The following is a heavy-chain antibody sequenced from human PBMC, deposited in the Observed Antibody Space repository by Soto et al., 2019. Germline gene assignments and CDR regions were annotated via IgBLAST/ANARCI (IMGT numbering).Heavy chain of an antibody. CDR1: GYTFTSYG. CDR3: ARRKERSGPYYLDL. D-gene: IGHD6-25*01. V-gene: IGHV1-18*04. CDR2: ISAYNGNA. Sequence: SVKVACNASGYTFTSYGISWVRQAPGQGLEWMGWISAYNGNAGFAQKFRGRINMTRNTSISTAYLELSSLRSDDSAVYFCARRKERSGPYYLDLWGQGTQVTVSS. J-gene: IGHJ4*02.